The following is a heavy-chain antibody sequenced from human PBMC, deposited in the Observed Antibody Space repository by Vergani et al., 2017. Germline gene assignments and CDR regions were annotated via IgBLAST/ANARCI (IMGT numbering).Heavy chain of an antibody. V-gene: IGHV4-61*02. CDR3: ARGSCRGGSCYKPRCDY. CDR2: IHTSGST. Sequence: QVQLQESGPGLVKPSQTLSLTCTVSGGSINSHNYYWSWIRQPAGKGLQWIGRIHTSGSTNYNNSLKSRVTMSEDTSKNQFSLNLTSVTAADTAVYFCARGSCRGGSCYKPRCDYWGQGILVTVSS. D-gene: IGHD2-15*01. J-gene: IGHJ4*02. CDR1: GGSINSHNYY.